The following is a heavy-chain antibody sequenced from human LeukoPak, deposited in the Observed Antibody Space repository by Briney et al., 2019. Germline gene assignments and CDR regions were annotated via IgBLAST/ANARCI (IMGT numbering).Heavy chain of an antibody. CDR2: IVVGRGNT. CDR3: AATSVGATINDAFDI. CDR1: GFTFTKSA. V-gene: IGHV1-58*01. Sequence: ASVKVSCKASGFTFTKSAVQWVRQARGQRLEWIGLIVVGRGNTNYAQKFQERVTITRDMSTGTAYMQLGSLRSVDTAVYYCAATSVGATINDAFDIWGQGTMVIVSS. D-gene: IGHD1-26*01. J-gene: IGHJ3*02.